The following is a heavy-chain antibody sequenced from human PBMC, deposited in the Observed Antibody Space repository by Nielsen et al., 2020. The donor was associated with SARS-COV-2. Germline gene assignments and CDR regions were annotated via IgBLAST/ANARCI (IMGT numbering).Heavy chain of an antibody. J-gene: IGHJ4*02. V-gene: IGHV4-39*01. CDR1: GGSISSSSYY. CDR3: ARGHAVAGPAFYYFDY. D-gene: IGHD6-19*01. Sequence: LSCTVSGGSISSSSYYWGWIRQPPGKGLEWIGSIYYSGSTYYNPSLKSRVTISVDTSKNQFSLKLSSVTAADTAVYYCARGHAVAGPAFYYFDYWGQGTLVTVSS. CDR2: IYYSGST.